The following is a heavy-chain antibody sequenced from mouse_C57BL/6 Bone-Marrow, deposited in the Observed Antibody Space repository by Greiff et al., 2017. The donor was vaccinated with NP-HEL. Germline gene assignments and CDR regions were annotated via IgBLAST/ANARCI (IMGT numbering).Heavy chain of an antibody. CDR1: GYTFTDYE. Sequence: VKLVESGAELVRPGASVTLSCKASGYTFTDYEMHWVKQTPVHGLEWIGAIDPETGGTAYNQKFKGKAILTADKSSSTAYMELRSLTSEDSAVYYCTRRDYYGSSYDYWGQGTTLTVSS. J-gene: IGHJ2*01. D-gene: IGHD1-1*01. V-gene: IGHV1-15*01. CDR2: IDPETGGT. CDR3: TRRDYYGSSYDY.